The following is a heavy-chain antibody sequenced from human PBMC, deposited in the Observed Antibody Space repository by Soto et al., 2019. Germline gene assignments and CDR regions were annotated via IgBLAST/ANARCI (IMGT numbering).Heavy chain of an antibody. CDR2: ISNSGTTI. D-gene: IGHD6-19*01. Sequence: GGSLRLSCAASGFSFSSYAMNWVRQAPGKGLEWISNISNSGTTIYYADSVRGRVTTSRDNAQNSLYLQVNSLRDEDTAVYYCAREYRVFSGWDDDYWGQGTLVTGSS. J-gene: IGHJ4*02. V-gene: IGHV3-48*02. CDR3: AREYRVFSGWDDDY. CDR1: GFSFSSYA.